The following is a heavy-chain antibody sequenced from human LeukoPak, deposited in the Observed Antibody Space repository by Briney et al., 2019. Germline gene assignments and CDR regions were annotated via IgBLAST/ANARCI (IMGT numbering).Heavy chain of an antibody. Sequence: SQTLSLTCTVSGGSISSGSYYWSWIRQPAGKGLEWIGRIYTSGSTNYNPSLKSRVTISVDTSKNQFSLKLSSVTAADTAVYYCARDGPYTPFDHWGQGTLVTVSS. J-gene: IGHJ4*02. D-gene: IGHD2-2*02. CDR2: IYTSGST. CDR3: ARDGPYTPFDH. V-gene: IGHV4-61*02. CDR1: GGSISSGSYY.